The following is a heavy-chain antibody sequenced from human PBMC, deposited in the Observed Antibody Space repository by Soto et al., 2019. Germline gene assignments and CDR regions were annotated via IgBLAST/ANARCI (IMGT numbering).Heavy chain of an antibody. CDR1: GFTFSSYA. V-gene: IGHV3-23*01. Sequence: EVQLLESGGGLVQPGGSLRLSCAASGFTFSSYAMSWVRQAPGKGLEWVSAISGSGGSTYYADSVKGRFTISRDNCKNPLYLQVNSPSAKDTAVYYCAKDPVRRDGEIWFDPWGQGTLVTVSS. CDR3: AKDPVRRDGEIWFDP. CDR2: ISGSGGST. J-gene: IGHJ5*02. D-gene: IGHD3-10*01.